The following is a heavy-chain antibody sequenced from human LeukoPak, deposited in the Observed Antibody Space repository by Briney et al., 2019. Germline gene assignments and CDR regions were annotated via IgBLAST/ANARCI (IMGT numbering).Heavy chain of an antibody. V-gene: IGHV4-30-4*07. CDR2: IYYSGST. J-gene: IGHJ4*02. CDR1: GGSISSGGYS. Sequence: SGTLSLTCAVSGGSISSGGYSWSWIRQPPGKGLEWIGYIYYSGSTYYNPSLKSRVTISVDTSKNQFSLKLTSVTAADTAVYYCARGYGYNSEYWGQGIVVTVSP. D-gene: IGHD5-24*01. CDR3: ARGYGYNSEY.